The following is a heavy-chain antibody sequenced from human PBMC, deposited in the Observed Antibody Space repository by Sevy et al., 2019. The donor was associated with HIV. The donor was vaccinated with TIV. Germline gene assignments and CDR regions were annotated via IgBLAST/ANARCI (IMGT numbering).Heavy chain of an antibody. D-gene: IGHD3-22*01. CDR2: ISAYNGNT. J-gene: IGHJ4*01. CDR1: GCTFTSYG. CDR3: ARGIPLTSGHSFFSLVDY. V-gene: IGHV1-18*01. Sequence: ASVKVSCKASGCTFTSYGISWVRQAPGQGLEWMGWISAYNGNTNYAQKLQGRVTMTTDTSTSTAYMELRSLRSDDTAVYYCARGIPLTSGHSFFSLVDYWGQGTLVTVSS.